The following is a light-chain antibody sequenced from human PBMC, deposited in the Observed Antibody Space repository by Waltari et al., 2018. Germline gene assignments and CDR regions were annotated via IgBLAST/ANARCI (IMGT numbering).Light chain of an antibody. Sequence: QTVVTQAPSLTVSPGGTVIPTCASSTGAVTSGFYQSWFQQKPGQPPRALIYSTNNKPTLTPARFSGSLLGGKAALTLSGVQVEDEAEYYCLLYYDGAQVFGGGTKLTVL. CDR3: LLYYDGAQV. J-gene: IGLJ3*02. V-gene: IGLV7-43*01. CDR2: STN. CDR1: TGAVTSGFY.